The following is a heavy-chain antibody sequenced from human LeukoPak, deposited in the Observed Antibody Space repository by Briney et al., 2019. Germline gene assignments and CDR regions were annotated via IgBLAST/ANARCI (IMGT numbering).Heavy chain of an antibody. J-gene: IGHJ4*02. CDR3: ARVAYYYGSGSHYMNDY. V-gene: IGHV1-2*06. D-gene: IGHD3-10*01. CDR1: GYTFTGYY. CDR2: INPNSGGT. Sequence: ASVKVSCKASGYTFTGYYMHWVRQAPGQGLEWMGRINPNSGGTNYAQKFQGRVTMTRDTSISTAYMELSRLRSDDTAVYYCARVAYYYGSGSHYMNDYWGQGTLVTVSS.